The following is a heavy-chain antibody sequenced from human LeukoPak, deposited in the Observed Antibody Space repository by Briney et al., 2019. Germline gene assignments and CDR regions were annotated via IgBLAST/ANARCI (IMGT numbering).Heavy chain of an antibody. V-gene: IGHV4-31*11. J-gene: IGHJ4*02. CDR1: GGSISSGGYY. Sequence: PSETLSLTCAVSGGSISSGGYYWSWIRQHPGKGLEWIGYIYYSGSTYYNPSLKSRVTISVDTSKNQFSLKLSSVTAADTAVYYCARSRAADGSYFDYWGQGTLVTVSS. D-gene: IGHD3-10*01. CDR3: ARSRAADGSYFDY. CDR2: IYYSGST.